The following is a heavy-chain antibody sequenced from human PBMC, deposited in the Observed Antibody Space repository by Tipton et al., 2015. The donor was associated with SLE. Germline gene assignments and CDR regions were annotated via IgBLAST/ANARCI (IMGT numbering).Heavy chain of an antibody. Sequence: SLRLSCAVSSGSISSSDWWSRVRQPPGKGLEWIGEIYRSGSATYNPSLKSRVTISMDKSKDQFSLNLASVTPADTAVYYCARNGCYSLDYWGQGTLVTVSS. J-gene: IGHJ4*02. CDR3: ARNGCYSLDY. D-gene: IGHD3-22*01. CDR1: SGSISSSDW. CDR2: IYRSGSA. V-gene: IGHV4-4*02.